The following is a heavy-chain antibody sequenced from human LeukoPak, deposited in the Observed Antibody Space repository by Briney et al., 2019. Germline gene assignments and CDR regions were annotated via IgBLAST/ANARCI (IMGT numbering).Heavy chain of an antibody. J-gene: IGHJ4*02. CDR2: IYYSGST. Sequence: SETLSLTCTVSGGSISSYYWSWIRQPPGKGLEWIGYIYYSGSTNYNPSLKSRVTISVDTSKNQFSLKLSSVTAADTAVYYCARGDSKVRGVIDYWGQGTLVTVFS. D-gene: IGHD3-10*01. CDR3: ARGDSKVRGVIDY. CDR1: GGSISSYY. V-gene: IGHV4-59*01.